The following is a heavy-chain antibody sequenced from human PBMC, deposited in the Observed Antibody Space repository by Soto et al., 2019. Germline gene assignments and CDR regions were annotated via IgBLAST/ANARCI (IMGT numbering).Heavy chain of an antibody. CDR3: ARDGYNSYYFDF. V-gene: IGHV4-59*01. J-gene: IGHJ4*02. Sequence: PSETLSLTCTVSGASLDDFYRSWIRQPPGKAPEWIAYISDSGSANYNPSLRSRVIISVDTSNNQFSLKLTSVTAADTAVYYCARDGYNSYYFDFWGQGTLVTVSS. D-gene: IGHD5-12*01. CDR1: GASLDDFY. CDR2: ISDSGSA.